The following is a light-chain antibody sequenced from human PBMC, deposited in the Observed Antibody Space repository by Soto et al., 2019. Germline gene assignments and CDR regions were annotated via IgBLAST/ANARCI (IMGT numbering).Light chain of an antibody. Sequence: EILMTQSPATLSVSPGAGATLSCRASQSVSSNLAWYQQKPGQAPRLLILGASTRATGIPARFSASGSGAEFSLTISALQSEDFATYYCQQYSNWPLTFGGGTKVRVK. CDR1: QSVSSN. CDR2: GAS. J-gene: IGKJ4*01. CDR3: QQYSNWPLT. V-gene: IGKV3-15*01.